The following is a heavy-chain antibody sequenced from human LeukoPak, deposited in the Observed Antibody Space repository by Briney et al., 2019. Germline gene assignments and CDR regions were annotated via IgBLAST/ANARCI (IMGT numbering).Heavy chain of an antibody. Sequence: ASVKVSCKVSGYTLTELSMHWVRQAPGKGLEWMGGFDPEDGETIYAQKLQGRVTMTTDTSTSTAYMELRSLRSDDTAVYYCARDGGSYDSSGYYSNWFDPWGQGTLVTVSS. J-gene: IGHJ5*02. CDR2: FDPEDGET. V-gene: IGHV1-24*01. CDR3: ARDGGSYDSSGYYSNWFDP. D-gene: IGHD3-22*01. CDR1: GYTLTELS.